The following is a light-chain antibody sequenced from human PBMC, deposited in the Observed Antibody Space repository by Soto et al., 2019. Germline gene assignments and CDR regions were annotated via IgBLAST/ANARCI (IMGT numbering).Light chain of an antibody. CDR2: AAS. Sequence: AIRMTQSPSSLSASTGDRVTITCRASQGISSYLAWYQQKPGKAPKLLIYAASTLQSGVPSRFSGSGSGTDFTLTVSCLQAADVATYYCQPYYSYPRTFGQGTKVEIK. CDR3: QPYYSYPRT. J-gene: IGKJ1*01. CDR1: QGISSY. V-gene: IGKV1-8*01.